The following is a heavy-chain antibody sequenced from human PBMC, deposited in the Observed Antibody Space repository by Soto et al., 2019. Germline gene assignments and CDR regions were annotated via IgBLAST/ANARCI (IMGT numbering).Heavy chain of an antibody. CDR3: TTDRFSVSPD. D-gene: IGHD3-3*01. CDR2: IKSKTDGGTT. J-gene: IGHJ4*02. Sequence: GGSLRLSCAASGFIFSNAWMNWVRQAPGKGPEWVGRIKSKTDGGTTDYGAPVKGRFTISRDDSKTTLYLQMNSLKSEDKAVYYCTTDRFSVSPDWGLGTLVTVSS. CDR1: GFIFSNAW. V-gene: IGHV3-15*01.